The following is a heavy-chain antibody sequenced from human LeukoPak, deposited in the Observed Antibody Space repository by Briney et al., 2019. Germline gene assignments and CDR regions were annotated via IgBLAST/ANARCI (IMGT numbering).Heavy chain of an antibody. CDR3: ARRLITFGGVIVTCFGY. CDR2: INHSGST. CDR1: GGSFSGYY. D-gene: IGHD3-16*02. Sequence: SETLSLTCAVYGGSFSGYYWSWIRQPPGKGLEWIGEINHSGSTNYNPSLKSRVTISVDMSKNQFSLKLSSVTAADTAVYYCARRLITFGGVIVTCFGYWGQGTLVTVSS. J-gene: IGHJ4*02. V-gene: IGHV4-34*01.